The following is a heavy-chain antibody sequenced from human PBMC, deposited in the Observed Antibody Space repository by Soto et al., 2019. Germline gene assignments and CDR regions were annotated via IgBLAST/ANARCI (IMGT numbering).Heavy chain of an antibody. CDR2: MYDSGST. V-gene: IGHV4-59*13. D-gene: IGHD6-13*01. J-gene: IGHJ4*02. Sequence: QVQLQESGPGLVKPSETLSLSCFVSGGSISGYFWSWIRQPPGKGLEWIAFMYDSGSTNYNPSLTSRVSISLDTSKNQFSLKLNSVTAADTAVYYCARGWSRRWHYWGQGTLVTVSS. CDR3: ARGWSRRWHY. CDR1: GGSISGYF.